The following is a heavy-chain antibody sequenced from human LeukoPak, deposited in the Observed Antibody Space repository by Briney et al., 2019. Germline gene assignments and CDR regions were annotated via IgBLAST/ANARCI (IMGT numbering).Heavy chain of an antibody. V-gene: IGHV1-46*01. D-gene: IGHD2-15*01. Sequence: ASVKVSCKASGYTFTSYYMHWVRQAPGQGLEWMGIINPSGGSTSYAQKFQGRVTMTRDTSTSTVYMELSSLRSEDTAVHYCARDRTVVATTNWFDPWGQGTLVTVSS. CDR2: INPSGGST. CDR1: GYTFTSYY. J-gene: IGHJ5*02. CDR3: ARDRTVVATTNWFDP.